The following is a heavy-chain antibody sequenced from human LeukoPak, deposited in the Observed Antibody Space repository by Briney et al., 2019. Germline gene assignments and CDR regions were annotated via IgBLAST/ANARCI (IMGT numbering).Heavy chain of an antibody. CDR3: ARVDYGSGSYGYYYYYYMDV. J-gene: IGHJ6*03. Sequence: GGSLRLSCAASGFTFSSSAMNWVRQAPGKGLEWVSSISSRGSYIYYADSVKGRFTISRDNAENSLYLQMNSLRAEDTAVYYCARVDYGSGSYGYYYYYYMDVWGKGATVTISS. CDR2: ISSRGSYI. CDR1: GFTFSSSA. V-gene: IGHV3-21*01. D-gene: IGHD3-10*01.